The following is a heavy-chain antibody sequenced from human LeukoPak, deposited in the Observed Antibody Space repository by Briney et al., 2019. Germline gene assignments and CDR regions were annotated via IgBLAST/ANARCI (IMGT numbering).Heavy chain of an antibody. CDR2: ISAYNGNT. D-gene: IGHD3-3*01. J-gene: IGHJ4*02. V-gene: IGHV1-18*01. Sequence: GASVKVSCKASGYTFTSYGISWVRQAPGQGLEWMGWISAYNGNTNYAQKLQGRVTMTTDTSTSTAYMELRSLRSDDTAVYYCASDPPTTYPYDFWSGYYTDWGQGTLVTVSS. CDR1: GYTFTSYG. CDR3: ASDPPTTYPYDFWSGYYTD.